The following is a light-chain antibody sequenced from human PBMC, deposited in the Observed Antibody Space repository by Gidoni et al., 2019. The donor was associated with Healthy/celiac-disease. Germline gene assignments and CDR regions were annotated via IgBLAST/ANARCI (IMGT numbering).Light chain of an antibody. J-gene: IGKJ1*01. CDR1: QSGSSY. V-gene: IGKV3-15*01. CDR3: QQYNSSPPLT. Sequence: EIVMTPSRATLSVSPGGRATPSGSASQSGSSYLAWYQQKPGQAPRLLIYGASTRATGIPARFRGSGSGTDFTLTISSLQSEDFAVYYCQQYNSSPPLTFGPGTKVEIK. CDR2: GAS.